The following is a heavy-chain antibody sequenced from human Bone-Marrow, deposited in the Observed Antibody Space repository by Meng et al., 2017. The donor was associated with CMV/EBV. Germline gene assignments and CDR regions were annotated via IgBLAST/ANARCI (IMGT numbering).Heavy chain of an antibody. J-gene: IGHJ3*02. Sequence: SVKVSCKASTGTFTTYAISWVRQAPGQGLEWMGGIIPILGIANYAQKFQGRVTITADKSTSTAYMELSSLRSEDTAVYYCARDHRCSSTSCDDFDIWGQGKMVTVSS. D-gene: IGHD2-2*01. CDR3: ARDHRCSSTSCDDFDI. V-gene: IGHV1-69*10. CDR1: TGTFTTYA. CDR2: IIPILGIA.